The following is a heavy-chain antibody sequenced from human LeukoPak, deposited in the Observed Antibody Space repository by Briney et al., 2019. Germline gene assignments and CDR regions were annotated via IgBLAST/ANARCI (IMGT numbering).Heavy chain of an antibody. J-gene: IGHJ6*02. CDR2: INHSGST. CDR1: GGSFSGYY. CDR3: ARARPLAAAGNYYHYYGMDV. V-gene: IGHV4-34*01. D-gene: IGHD6-13*01. Sequence: SETLSLTCAVYGGSFSGYYWSWIRQPPGKGLEWIGEINHSGSTNYNPSLKSRVTISVDTSKNQFSLKLSSVTAAGTAVYYCARARPLAAAGNYYHYYGMDVWGQGTTVTVSS.